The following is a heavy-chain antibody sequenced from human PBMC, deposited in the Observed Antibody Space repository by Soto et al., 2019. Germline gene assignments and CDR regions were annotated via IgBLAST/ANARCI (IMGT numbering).Heavy chain of an antibody. CDR2: IDYSGTA. CDR1: SGSISVTNVF. CDR3: ARIKGRHLEY. Sequence: PSETLSLTCTFSSGSISVTNVFCGWVRQPPGKGLEWIGNIDYSGTAYFSPSLATRVTFHVDTSKNQFSLTLYSVTAADTAVYYCARIKGRHLEYWGQGILVIVSS. V-gene: IGHV4-39*01. J-gene: IGHJ4*02.